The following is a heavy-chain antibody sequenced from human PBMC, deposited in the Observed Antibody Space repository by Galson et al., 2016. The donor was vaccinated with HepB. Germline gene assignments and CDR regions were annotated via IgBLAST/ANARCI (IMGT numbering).Heavy chain of an antibody. Sequence: SLRLSCAASGFTFNSYAMHWVRQAPGKGLDWVAVISDNGGRKDYADSVRGRFTISRDNSEHTLYLQMDGLRTEDTGTYYCATWGFTLGVDYWGQGILVTVSS. CDR1: GFTFNSYA. CDR3: ATWGFTLGVDY. CDR2: ISDNGGRK. D-gene: IGHD3-16*01. V-gene: IGHV3-30-3*01. J-gene: IGHJ4*02.